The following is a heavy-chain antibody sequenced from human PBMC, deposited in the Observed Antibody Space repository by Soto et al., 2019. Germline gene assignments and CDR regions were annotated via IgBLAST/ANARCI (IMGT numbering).Heavy chain of an antibody. V-gene: IGHV3-30*18. CDR1: GFTFSSYG. CDR2: ISYDGSNK. D-gene: IGHD3-16*01. Sequence: PGGSLRLSCAASGFTFSSYGMHWVRQAPGKGLEWVAVISYDGSNKYYADSVKGRFTISRDNSKNTLYLQMNSLRAEDTAVYYCAKVIIGLRPLFDYWGQGTLVTVSS. CDR3: AKVIIGLRPLFDY. J-gene: IGHJ4*02.